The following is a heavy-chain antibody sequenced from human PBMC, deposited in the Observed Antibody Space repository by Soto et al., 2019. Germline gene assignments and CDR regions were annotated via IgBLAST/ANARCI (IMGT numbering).Heavy chain of an antibody. Sequence: EVQLVESGGGLVQPGGSLRLSCAASGFTVSTNFMTWVRQAPGKGLEWVSVIYSDGSTLYADSVKGRFTITRDNSKNTLYFPLNILKAEDTAVYYCARARMQLWPNYYADGLDVWGQGTTVTVSS. CDR3: ARARMQLWPNYYADGLDV. CDR1: GFTVSTNF. V-gene: IGHV3-66*01. J-gene: IGHJ6*02. CDR2: IYSDGST. D-gene: IGHD5-18*01.